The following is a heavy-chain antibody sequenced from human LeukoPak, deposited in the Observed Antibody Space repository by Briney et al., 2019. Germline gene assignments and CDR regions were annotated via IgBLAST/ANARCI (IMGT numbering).Heavy chain of an antibody. CDR1: GFTFSDYY. CDR3: ARDPYYYDSSGYYLYYFDY. Sequence: GGSLRLSCAASGFTFSDYYMSWVRQAPGKGREGVANIKQDGSEKYYVDSVKGRFTISRDNAKNSLYLQMNSLRAEDTAVYYCARDPYYYDSSGYYLYYFDYWGQGTLVTVSS. J-gene: IGHJ4*02. CDR2: IKQDGSEK. V-gene: IGHV3-7*01. D-gene: IGHD3-22*01.